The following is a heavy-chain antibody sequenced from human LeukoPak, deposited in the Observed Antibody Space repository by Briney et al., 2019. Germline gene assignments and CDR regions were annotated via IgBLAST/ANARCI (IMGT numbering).Heavy chain of an antibody. J-gene: IGHJ3*02. Sequence: GGSLRLSCAASGFTFRSYGMHWVRQAPGKGLEWVAVIWYDGSNKYYADSVKGRFTISRDNSKNTLYLQMNSLRAEDTAVYYCARGRDVLLWFGELREDAFDIWGQGTMVTVSS. V-gene: IGHV3-33*01. CDR3: ARGRDVLLWFGELREDAFDI. CDR1: GFTFRSYG. D-gene: IGHD3-10*01. CDR2: IWYDGSNK.